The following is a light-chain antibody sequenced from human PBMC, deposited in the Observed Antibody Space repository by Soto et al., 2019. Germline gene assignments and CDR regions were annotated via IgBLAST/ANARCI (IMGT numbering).Light chain of an antibody. Sequence: GDRVTITCRASQSIRDLLAWFQLKPGKAPKLLIYDASSLESGVPSRFSGSGSGTEFTLTISSLQPDDFATYYCQQYNNYSTFGQGTKVEIK. CDR2: DAS. CDR1: QSIRDL. CDR3: QQYNNYST. J-gene: IGKJ1*01. V-gene: IGKV1-5*01.